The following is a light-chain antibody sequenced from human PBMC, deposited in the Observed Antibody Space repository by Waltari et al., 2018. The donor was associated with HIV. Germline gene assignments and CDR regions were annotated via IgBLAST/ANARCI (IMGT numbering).Light chain of an antibody. Sequence: QSVLTQPPSVSAAPGQKVTISCSGSSSNIWRNYVSWYQQLPGAAPKLLIYDNTERPAGIPDLCSGSKSGTSATLGITGLQTGDEADYYCGTWDSSLGGWVFGGGTKLAVL. CDR3: GTWDSSLGGWV. CDR2: DNT. J-gene: IGLJ3*02. V-gene: IGLV1-51*01. CDR1: SSNIWRNY.